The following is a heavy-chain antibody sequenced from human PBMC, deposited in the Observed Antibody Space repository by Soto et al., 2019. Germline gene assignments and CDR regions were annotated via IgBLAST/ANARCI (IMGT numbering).Heavy chain of an antibody. J-gene: IGHJ4*02. D-gene: IGHD7-27*01. CDR2: IWYDGSNT. V-gene: IGHV3-33*01. CDR3: VRDLLGSGGHFDY. CDR1: VFIFSSFG. Sequence: RWSLRLSCSASVFIFSSFGMHCCRQAPGKGLEWVAHIWYDGSNTYYADSVKGRFTISRDNSRNTLYLQMNSLRAEDTAVYHCVRDLLGSGGHFDYWGQGTPVTVSS.